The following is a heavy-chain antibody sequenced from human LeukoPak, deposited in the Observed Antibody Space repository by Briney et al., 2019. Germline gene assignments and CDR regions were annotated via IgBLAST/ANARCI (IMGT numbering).Heavy chain of an antibody. J-gene: IGHJ4*02. D-gene: IGHD2/OR15-2a*01. V-gene: IGHV4-4*02. CDR3: ARDVGARIEGY. CDR2: IYHSGTA. CDR1: GGSIASNNW. Sequence: SETLSLTCTVSGGSIASNNWWNWVRQPPGKGLEWIGEIYHSGTANYNPSLNSRATISVDKSTNQLSLRLTSVTAADTAVYYCARDVGARIEGYWGQGTLVTVSS.